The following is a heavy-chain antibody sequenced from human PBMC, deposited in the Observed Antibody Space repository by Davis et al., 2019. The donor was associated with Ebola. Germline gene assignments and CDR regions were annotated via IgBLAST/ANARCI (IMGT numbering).Heavy chain of an antibody. CDR1: GFTFSSYN. CDR3: VRDGIATFGKVKYYYGMDV. CDR2: IKSDGST. J-gene: IGHJ6*04. D-gene: IGHD6-13*01. Sequence: GVLKISCAASGFTFSSYNMNWVRQAPGKGLVWVSRIKSDGSTIYADSVKGRFTISRDNAKNTLYLQMNSLRVEDTAVYYCVRDGIATFGKVKYYYGMDVWGKGTTVTVSS. V-gene: IGHV3-74*01.